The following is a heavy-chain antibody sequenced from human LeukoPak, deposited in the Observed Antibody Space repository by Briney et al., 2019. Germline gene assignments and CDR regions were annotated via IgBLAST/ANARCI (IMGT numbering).Heavy chain of an antibody. V-gene: IGHV1-69*13. CDR2: IIPIFGTA. Sequence: ASVKVSCKASGYTFTSSGISWVRQAPGQGLEWMGGIIPIFGTANYAQKFQGRVTITADESTRTAYMELSSLRSEDTAVYYCARAAVVTPWFWFDPWGQGTLVTVSS. J-gene: IGHJ5*02. CDR1: GYTFTSSG. D-gene: IGHD4-23*01. CDR3: ARAAVVTPWFWFDP.